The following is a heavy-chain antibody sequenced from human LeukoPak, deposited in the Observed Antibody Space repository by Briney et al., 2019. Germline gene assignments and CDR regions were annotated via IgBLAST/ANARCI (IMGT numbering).Heavy chain of an antibody. J-gene: IGHJ3*02. CDR1: GFTFSSYS. V-gene: IGHV3-21*01. CDR2: ISSSSSYI. Sequence: GGSLRLSCAASGFTFSSYSMNWVRQAPGKGLEWVSSISSSSSYIYYVDSVKGRFTISRDNAKNSLYLQMNSLRAEDTAVYYCARGAIAARGDAFDIWGQGTMVTVSS. D-gene: IGHD6-6*01. CDR3: ARGAIAARGDAFDI.